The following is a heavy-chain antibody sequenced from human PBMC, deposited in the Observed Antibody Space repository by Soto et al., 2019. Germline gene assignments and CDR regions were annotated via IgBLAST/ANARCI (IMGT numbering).Heavy chain of an antibody. Sequence: PAETLSLTGAVYVGSFSGYYWSWIREPPGKGLEWIGEINHSGSTNYNPSLKSRVTISVDTSKNQFSLKLSSVTAADTAVYYCARLPGRGSSYSRNDYWGQGTLVTVSS. J-gene: IGHJ4*02. CDR1: VGSFSGYY. CDR3: ARLPGRGSSYSRNDY. D-gene: IGHD6-13*01. V-gene: IGHV4-34*01. CDR2: INHSGST.